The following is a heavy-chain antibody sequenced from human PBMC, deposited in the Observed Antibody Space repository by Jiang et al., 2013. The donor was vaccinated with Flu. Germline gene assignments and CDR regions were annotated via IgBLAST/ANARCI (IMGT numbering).Heavy chain of an antibody. CDR2: MNPNSGNT. V-gene: IGHV1-8*01. CDR1: GYTFTSYD. D-gene: IGHD3-22*01. Sequence: SGAEVKKPGASVKVSCKASGYTFTSYDINWVRQATGQGLEWMGWMNPNSGNTGYAQKFQGRVTMTRNTSISTAYMELSSLRSEGTAVYYCARFPSSPYYYDSSGPTALDYWGQGTLVTVSS. CDR3: ARFPSSPYYYDSSGPTALDY. J-gene: IGHJ4*02.